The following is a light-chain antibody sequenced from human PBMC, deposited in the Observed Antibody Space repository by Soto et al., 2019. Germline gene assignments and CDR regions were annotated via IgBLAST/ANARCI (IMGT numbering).Light chain of an antibody. J-gene: IGKJ4*01. V-gene: IGKV3-11*01. CDR2: DAS. CDR3: QQRSNWPLT. CDR1: QSVSSY. Sequence: EIVLTQSPATLSLSPGERATLSCRASQSVSSYLAWSQQKPGQAPRLRIYDASNRATGIPARFSGSGSGTDFTLTISSLEPEEFAVYYGQQRSNWPLTFGGGTKVEIK.